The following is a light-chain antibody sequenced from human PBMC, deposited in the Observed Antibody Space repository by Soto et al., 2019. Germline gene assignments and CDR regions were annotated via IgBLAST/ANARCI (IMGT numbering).Light chain of an antibody. CDR2: AAS. Sequence: DIQMTQSPSSLSASVGDRVTITFRASQSISSYLNWYQQKPGKAPKLLIYAASSLQSGVTSRFSGSGSGTDFTLTISSLQPEDFATYYCQQSYSTPTVGQGTRLEIK. V-gene: IGKV1-39*01. CDR1: QSISSY. J-gene: IGKJ5*01. CDR3: QQSYSTPT.